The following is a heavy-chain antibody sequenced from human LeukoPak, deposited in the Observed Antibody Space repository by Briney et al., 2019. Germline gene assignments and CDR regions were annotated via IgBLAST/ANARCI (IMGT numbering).Heavy chain of an antibody. J-gene: IGHJ3*02. V-gene: IGHV4-4*07. CDR3: ATDLAPVPPFPRRPWGGYVLNI. CDR1: GGSISSYY. Sequence: SETLSLTCTVPGGSISSYYWSWIWQPAGKGPEWIGRIYTSGRTNYNPSLKRRVTISVDTSKKQFSLKLSSVTAAGKAVNYCATDLAPVPPFPRRPWGGYVLNIGGERRMVTVSA. D-gene: IGHD3-16*01. CDR2: IYTSGRT.